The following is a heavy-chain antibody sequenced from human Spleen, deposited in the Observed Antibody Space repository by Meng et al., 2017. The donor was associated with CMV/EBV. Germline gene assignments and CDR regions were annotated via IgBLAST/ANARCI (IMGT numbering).Heavy chain of an antibody. CDR2: ISSSGSTI. CDR1: GFTFSDYY. CDR3: ASGTSSSWYYFGY. J-gene: IGHJ4*02. V-gene: IGHV3-11*01. Sequence: GESLKISCAASGFTFSDYYMSWIRQAPGKGLEWVSYISSSGSTIYYADSVKGRFTISRDNAKNSLYLQMNSLRAEDTAVYYCASGTSSSWYYFGYWGQGTLVTVSS. D-gene: IGHD6-13*01.